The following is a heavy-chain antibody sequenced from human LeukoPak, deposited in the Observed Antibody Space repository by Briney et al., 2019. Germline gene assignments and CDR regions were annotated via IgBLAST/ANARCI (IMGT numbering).Heavy chain of an antibody. Sequence: SETLSLTCTVSGASSSNSYWSWIRQPAGKGLEWIGHIHTNGDTYYNPSLKSRVTMSVDTSKNQFSLNLNSVTAADTAVYYCARGGASSLPFDYWGQGTLVTVSS. CDR1: GASSSNSY. CDR2: IHTNGDT. CDR3: ARGGASSLPFDY. D-gene: IGHD6-13*01. V-gene: IGHV4-4*07. J-gene: IGHJ4*02.